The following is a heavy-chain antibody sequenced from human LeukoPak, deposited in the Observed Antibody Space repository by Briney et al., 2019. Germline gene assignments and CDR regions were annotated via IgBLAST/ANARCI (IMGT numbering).Heavy chain of an antibody. CDR1: GGSISSYY. CDR3: ARHRYYYRSGSYYGAPYYMDV. J-gene: IGHJ6*03. D-gene: IGHD3-10*01. CDR2: IYYSGST. V-gene: IGHV4-59*08. Sequence: SETLSLTCTVSGGSISSYYWSWIRQPPGKGLEWIRYIYYSGSTNYNPSLKSRVTISVDTSKNQFSLKLSSVTAADTAVYYCARHRYYYRSGSYYGAPYYMDVWGKGTTVTISS.